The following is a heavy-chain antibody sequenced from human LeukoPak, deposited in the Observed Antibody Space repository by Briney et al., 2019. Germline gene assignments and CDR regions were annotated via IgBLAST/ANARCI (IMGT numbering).Heavy chain of an antibody. J-gene: IGHJ4*02. CDR3: ARALIVTQPYYFDY. V-gene: IGHV1-8*01. CDR2: MNPNSGNT. CDR1: GYTFTSYD. Sequence: ASVKVSCKASGYTFTSYDINWVRQATGQGLEWMGWMNPNSGNTGYAQKFQGRVTMTRNTSISTAYMELSSLRSEDTAVYYCARALIVTQPYYFDYWGQGTLVTVSS. D-gene: IGHD2/OR15-2a*01.